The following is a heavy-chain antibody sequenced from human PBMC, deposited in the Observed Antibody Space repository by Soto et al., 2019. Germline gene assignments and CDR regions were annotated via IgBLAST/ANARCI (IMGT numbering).Heavy chain of an antibody. V-gene: IGHV1-8*01. CDR2: MNPNSGNT. CDR3: ARGGETDYDILTGYYKGCYYGMDA. D-gene: IGHD3-9*01. CDR1: GYTFTSYD. Sequence: ASVKVSCKASGYTFTSYDIHWARQATGQGLEWMGWMNPNSGNTGYAQKFQGRVTMTRNTSISTAYIELSSLRSEYTAVYYVARGGETDYDILTGYYKGCYYGMDAWGQGTTVTVSS. J-gene: IGHJ6*02.